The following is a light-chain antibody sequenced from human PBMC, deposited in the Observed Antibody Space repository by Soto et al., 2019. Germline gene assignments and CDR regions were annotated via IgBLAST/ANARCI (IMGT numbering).Light chain of an antibody. CDR3: AAWDDSLNGRV. CDR1: SSNIGSNT. J-gene: IGLJ1*01. CDR2: GNN. Sequence: QSVLTQPPSASGTPGQRVTISCSGSSSNIGSNTVNWYQQLPGTAPKLLIYGNNQRPSGVPDRFSGPKSGTSASLAISGLQSEDEADYYCAAWDDSLNGRVFGTGTKLTVL. V-gene: IGLV1-44*01.